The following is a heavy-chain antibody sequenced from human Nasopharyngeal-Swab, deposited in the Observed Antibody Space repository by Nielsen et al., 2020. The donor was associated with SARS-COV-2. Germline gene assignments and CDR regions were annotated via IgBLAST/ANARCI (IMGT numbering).Heavy chain of an antibody. CDR3: ARDKSYGYPYYYYYYMDV. V-gene: IGHV4-30-4*01. Sequence: WIRQPPGKGLEWIGYIYYSGSTYYNPSLKSRVTISLDTSKNQFSLKLTSVTAADTAVYYCARDKSYGYPYYYYYYMDVWGKGTTVTV. D-gene: IGHD5-18*01. J-gene: IGHJ6*03. CDR2: IYYSGST.